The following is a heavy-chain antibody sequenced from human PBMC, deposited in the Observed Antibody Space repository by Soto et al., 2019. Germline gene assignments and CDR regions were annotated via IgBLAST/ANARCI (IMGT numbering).Heavy chain of an antibody. V-gene: IGHV3-9*01. J-gene: IGHJ5*02. CDR1: GFMFDDVG. CDR3: AKTANYYDSTGYFDT. CDR2: ISWNSGSI. D-gene: IGHD3-22*01. Sequence: EVQLVESGGGLVQPGRSLRLSCAASGFMFDDVGMHWVRQAPGKGLEWVSGISWNSGSIAYADSVKGRFTISRDNVKNSLYLQMNNLRTEDTALYFCAKTANYYDSTGYFDTWGQGTLVTVSS.